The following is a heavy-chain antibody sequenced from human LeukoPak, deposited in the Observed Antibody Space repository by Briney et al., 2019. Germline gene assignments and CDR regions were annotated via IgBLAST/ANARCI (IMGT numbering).Heavy chain of an antibody. CDR3: ASSMPPRQALDD. D-gene: IGHD6-6*01. V-gene: IGHV3-66*01. CDR2: IYSGGST. J-gene: IGHJ4*02. Sequence: GESLRLSCVVSGFTVSSNYMSWVRQAPGKGLEWVSVIYSGGSTYYADSVKGRFIISRDNSKNTLFLQMNSLRAEDTAIFYCASSMPPRQALDDWGQGTLVTVSS. CDR1: GFTVSSNY.